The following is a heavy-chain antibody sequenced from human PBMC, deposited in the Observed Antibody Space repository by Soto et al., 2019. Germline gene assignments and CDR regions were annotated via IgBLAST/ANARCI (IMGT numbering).Heavy chain of an antibody. CDR2: ISYDGSEN. J-gene: IGHJ3*01. CDR1: GFTFSRYG. D-gene: IGHD3-22*01. CDR3: AELGDYYYDSGGFYYSGPTDACDL. Sequence: QVQLVESGGGVVQPGRSQRLSCAASGFTFSRYGMHWVRQAPGKGLEWVAVISYDGSENYYADSVKGRFTISRDNSKNTLDLQMKSLRAEETAVYYCAELGDYYYDSGGFYYSGPTDACDLWGQGTLVTVSS. V-gene: IGHV3-30*03.